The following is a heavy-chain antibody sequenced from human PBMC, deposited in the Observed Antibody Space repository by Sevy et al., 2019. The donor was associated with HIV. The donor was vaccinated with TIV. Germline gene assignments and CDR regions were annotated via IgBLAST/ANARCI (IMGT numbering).Heavy chain of an antibody. CDR1: GVSINTDHYY. CDR2: IYYSGST. V-gene: IGHV4-31*03. D-gene: IGHD6-13*01. Sequence: QSQTLSLTCTVSGVSINTDHYYWSWIRQHPGKGLEWFGYIYYSGSTYYNPSLKSRLTISIDTSKTQFSLKLTSVTAADTAVYYCARQIAAAGTFYFDYWGQGNLVTVSS. CDR3: ARQIAAAGTFYFDY. J-gene: IGHJ4*02.